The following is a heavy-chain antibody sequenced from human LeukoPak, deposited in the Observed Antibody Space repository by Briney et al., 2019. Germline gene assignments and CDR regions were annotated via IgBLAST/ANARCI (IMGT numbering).Heavy chain of an antibody. CDR1: GGSISSHY. D-gene: IGHD5-18*01. CDR2: LYYTGRT. J-gene: IGHJ4*02. Sequence: SETLSLTCTVSGGSISSHYWSWIRQPPGKGLEWIGYLYYTGRTKYNPSLQSRVTMSLDTSENNFSLKLTAVTAADTAVYYGARDLGGSYGNFDDWGQGTLVTVSS. V-gene: IGHV4-59*11. CDR3: ARDLGGSYGNFDD.